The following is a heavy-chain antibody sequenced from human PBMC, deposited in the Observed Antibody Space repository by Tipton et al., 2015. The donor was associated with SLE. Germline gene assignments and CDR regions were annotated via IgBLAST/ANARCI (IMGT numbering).Heavy chain of an antibody. V-gene: IGHV1-69*01. D-gene: IGHD6-19*01. J-gene: IGHJ2*01. CDR1: GGTFSSYA. Sequence: QSGAEVKKPGSSVKVSCKASGGTFSSYAISWVRQAPGQGLEWMGGIIPIFGTTNYAQKFQGRVTITADESTSTAYMELSSLRSEDTTVYYCARVSSAMGYFDLWGRGTLVSVSS. CDR2: IIPIFGTT. CDR3: ARVSSAMGYFDL.